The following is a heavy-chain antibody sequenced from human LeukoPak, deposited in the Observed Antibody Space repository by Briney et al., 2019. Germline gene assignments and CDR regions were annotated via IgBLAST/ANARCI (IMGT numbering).Heavy chain of an antibody. CDR2: IYYSGST. CDR3: ARPNYDSSGYYSSGAFDI. J-gene: IGHJ3*02. D-gene: IGHD3-22*01. Sequence: PSETLSLTCTVSGGSISSYYRSWIRQPPGKGLEWIGYIYYSGSTNYNPSLKSRVTISVDTSKNQFSLKLSSVTAADTAVYYCARPNYDSSGYYSSGAFDIWGQGTMVTVSS. V-gene: IGHV4-59*08. CDR1: GGSISSYY.